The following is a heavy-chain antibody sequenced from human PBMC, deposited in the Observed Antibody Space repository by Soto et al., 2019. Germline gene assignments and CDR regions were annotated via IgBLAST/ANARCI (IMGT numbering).Heavy chain of an antibody. D-gene: IGHD2-15*01. J-gene: IGHJ6*02. V-gene: IGHV1-3*01. Sequence: RASVKVSCKASGYTFTSYAMHWVRQAPGQRLEWMGWINAGNGNTKYSQKFQGRVTINRDTSASTAYMELSSLRSEDTAVYYCARWGGYCSGGSCAYYYYYGMDVWGQGNKVTVSS. CDR1: GYTFTSYA. CDR3: ARWGGYCSGGSCAYYYYYGMDV. CDR2: INAGNGNT.